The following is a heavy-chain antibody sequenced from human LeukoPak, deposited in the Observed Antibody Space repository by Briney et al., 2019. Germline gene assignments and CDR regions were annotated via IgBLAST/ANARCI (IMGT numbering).Heavy chain of an antibody. CDR3: ARGAYFFGESEGMDV. J-gene: IGHJ6*02. CDR1: GFTFSSYD. D-gene: IGHD3-10*01. V-gene: IGHV3-13*01. Sequence: GGSLRLSCAASGFTFSSYDMHWVRQATGKGLEWVSAIGTAGDTYYPGPVKGRFTGSRENAKNSLYLQMNSLRAGDTAVYYCARGAYFFGESEGMDVWGQGTTVTVSS. CDR2: IGTAGDT.